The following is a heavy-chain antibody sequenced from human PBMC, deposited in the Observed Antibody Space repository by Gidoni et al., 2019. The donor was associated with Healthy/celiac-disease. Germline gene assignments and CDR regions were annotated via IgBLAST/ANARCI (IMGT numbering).Heavy chain of an antibody. V-gene: IGHV3-48*03. D-gene: IGHD4-17*01. CDR3: ARETLTTVTNGDGYTAYYYYGMDV. Sequence: EVQLVESGGGLVQPGGSLRLSCAASGFTFSSYEMNWVRPAPGKGLEWVSYISSSGSTIYYADSVKGRFTISRDNAKNSLYLQMNSLRAEDTAVYYCARETLTTVTNGDGYTAYYYYGMDVWGQGTTVTVSS. J-gene: IGHJ6*02. CDR1: GFTFSSYE. CDR2: ISSSGSTI.